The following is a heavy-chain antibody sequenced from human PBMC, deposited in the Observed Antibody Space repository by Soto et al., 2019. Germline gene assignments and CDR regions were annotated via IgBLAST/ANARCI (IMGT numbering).Heavy chain of an antibody. J-gene: IGHJ6*02. CDR1: GYSLTELS. CDR3: ATDPEYSSTYGMDV. V-gene: IGHV1-24*01. CDR2: FDPEDGET. D-gene: IGHD6-6*01. Sequence: ASVKVSCKVVGYSLTELSMHWVRQAPGKGLEWMGGFDPEDGETIYAQKFQGRVTMTEDTSTDTAYMELSSLRSEDTAVYYCATDPEYSSTYGMDVWGQGTTVTVSS.